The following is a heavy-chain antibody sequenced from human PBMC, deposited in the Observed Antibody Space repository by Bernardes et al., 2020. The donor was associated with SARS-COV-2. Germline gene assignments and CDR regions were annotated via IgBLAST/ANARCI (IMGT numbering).Heavy chain of an antibody. CDR1: GYMFTNYY. J-gene: IGHJ6*02. V-gene: IGHV1-46*01. Sequence: ASVKVSCKASGYMFTNYYMHWVRQAPGQGLEWMGGINPSGGSTTYAQKFQGRVTMTRDTSTSTVYMDLSSLRSDDTAVYYCARAPSYFYGMDVWGQGTTVTGSS. CDR3: ARAPSYFYGMDV. D-gene: IGHD2-21*01. CDR2: INPSGGST.